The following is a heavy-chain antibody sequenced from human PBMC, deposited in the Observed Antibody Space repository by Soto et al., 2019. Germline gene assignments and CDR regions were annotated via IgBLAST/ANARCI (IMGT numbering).Heavy chain of an antibody. CDR2: IYYSGST. CDR3: ARETYSSGWYYWFDP. D-gene: IGHD6-19*01. CDR1: GGSISTYY. J-gene: IGHJ5*02. Sequence: QVQLQESGPGLVKPSETLSLTCTVSGGSISTYYWSWIRQPPGKGLEWIGYIYYSGSTNYNHSLKSRVPISLDTSKNQFSLRLSSVTAADTAVYYCARETYSSGWYYWFDPWGQGTLVTVSS. V-gene: IGHV4-59*01.